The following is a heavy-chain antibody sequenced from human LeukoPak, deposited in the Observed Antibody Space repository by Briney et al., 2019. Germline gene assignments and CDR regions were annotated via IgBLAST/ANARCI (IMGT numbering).Heavy chain of an antibody. D-gene: IGHD3-10*01. CDR1: GGSISSGGYS. V-gene: IGHV4-30-2*01. CDR2: IYHSGST. CDR3: ARDRITMVRGQGGWFDP. J-gene: IGHJ5*02. Sequence: SQTLSLTCAVSGGSISSGGYSWSWIRQPPGKGLEWIGYIYHSGSTYYNPSLKSRVTISVDRSKNQFSLKLNSVTAADTAVYYCARDRITMVRGQGGWFDPWGQGTLVTVSS.